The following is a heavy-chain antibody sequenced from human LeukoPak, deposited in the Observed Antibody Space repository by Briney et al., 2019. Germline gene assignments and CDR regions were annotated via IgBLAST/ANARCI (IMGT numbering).Heavy chain of an antibody. CDR2: IYPGDSDT. Sequence: GESLKISCKGSGSSFTSYWIGWVRQLPGKGLEWMGIIYPGDSDTRYSPSFQGQVTISADKSISTAYLQWSSLKASDTAMYYCARLDILTGYYNGYNDYWGQGTLVTVSS. CDR1: GSSFTSYW. D-gene: IGHD3-9*01. J-gene: IGHJ4*02. V-gene: IGHV5-51*01. CDR3: ARLDILTGYYNGYNDY.